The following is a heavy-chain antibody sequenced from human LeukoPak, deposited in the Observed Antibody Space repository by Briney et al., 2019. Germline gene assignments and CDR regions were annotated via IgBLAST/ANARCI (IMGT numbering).Heavy chain of an antibody. CDR2: FDPEDGET. J-gene: IGHJ3*02. CDR1: GYTLTELS. Sequence: ASVKVSCKVSGYTLTELSMHWVRQAPGKGLEWMGGFDPEDGETIYAQKFQGRVTMTEDTSTDTAYMELSSLRSEDTAVYYCATHRRLGYSSWYYYNPDAFDIWGQGTMVTVSS. V-gene: IGHV1-24*01. D-gene: IGHD6-13*01. CDR3: ATHRRLGYSSWYYYNPDAFDI.